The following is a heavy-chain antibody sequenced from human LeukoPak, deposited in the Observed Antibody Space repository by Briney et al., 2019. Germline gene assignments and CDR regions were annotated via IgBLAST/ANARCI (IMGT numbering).Heavy chain of an antibody. V-gene: IGHV4-39*07. J-gene: IGHJ5*02. Sequence: SETLSLTCAVYGGSFSSYYWGWIRQPPGKGLEWIGSIYYSGSTYYNPSLKSRVTISVDTSKNQFSLKLSSVTAADTAVYYCARDKGLTPTMITFGGVIVSWFDPWGQGTLVTVSS. CDR2: IYYSGST. CDR3: ARDKGLTPTMITFGGVIVSWFDP. D-gene: IGHD3-16*02. CDR1: GGSFSSYY.